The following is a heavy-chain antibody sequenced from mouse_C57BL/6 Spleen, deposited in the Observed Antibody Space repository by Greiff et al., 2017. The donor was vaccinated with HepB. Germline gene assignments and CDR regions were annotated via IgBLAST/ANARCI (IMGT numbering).Heavy chain of an antibody. CDR1: GFSLTSYG. V-gene: IGHV2-2*02. J-gene: IGHJ2*01. CDR3: ARAPFYYGSPYYFDY. CDR2: IWSGGST. Sequence: VKLQQSGPGLVQPSQSLSITCTVSGFSLTSYGVHWVRQSPGKGLEWLGVIWSGGSTDYNATFISRLSISKDNSKSQVFFKMNRLQANDTAIYYCARAPFYYGSPYYFDYWGQGTTLTVSS. D-gene: IGHD1-1*01.